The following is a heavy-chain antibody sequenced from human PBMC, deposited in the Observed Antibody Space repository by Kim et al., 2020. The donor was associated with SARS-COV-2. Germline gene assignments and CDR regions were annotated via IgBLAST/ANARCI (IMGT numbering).Heavy chain of an antibody. V-gene: IGHV3-21*01. J-gene: IGHJ5*02. D-gene: IGHD3-9*01. CDR3: ARDINFDWSNWFDP. CDR2: ISSSSSYI. Sequence: GGSLRLSCAASGFTFSSYSMNWVRQAPGKGLEWVSSISSSSSYIYYADSVKGRFTISRDNAKNSLYLQMNSLRAEDTAVYYCARDINFDWSNWFDPWGQGTLVTVSS. CDR1: GFTFSSYS.